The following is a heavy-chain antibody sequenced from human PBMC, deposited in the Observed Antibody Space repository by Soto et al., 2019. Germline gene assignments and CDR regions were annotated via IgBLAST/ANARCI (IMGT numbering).Heavy chain of an antibody. Sequence: GGSLRLSCAASGFTFSSYAMRWVRQAPGKGLEWVSVISGSGSSTYYADSVKGRFTISRDNSKKTLYVQMNSLRAEETAVYYCAKMSDFWSGSPTYHFDYGGQGTQVTVSS. CDR2: ISGSGSST. J-gene: IGHJ4*02. V-gene: IGHV3-23*01. CDR1: GFTFSSYA. CDR3: AKMSDFWSGSPTYHFDY. D-gene: IGHD3-3*01.